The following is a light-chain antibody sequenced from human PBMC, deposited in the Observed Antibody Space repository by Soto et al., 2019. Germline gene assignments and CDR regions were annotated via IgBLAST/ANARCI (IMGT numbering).Light chain of an antibody. J-gene: IGKJ4*01. CDR1: QSLLYSDGNTF. Sequence: DVVMTQSPLSLPVTLGQPASISCRSSQSLLYSDGNTFLSWFHQRPGQSPRRLIYWVSNRDSGVPDRFSGSGSGTDFTLKISRVEAEDVGLYFCMQGTHWPLTFGGGTTVEIK. V-gene: IGKV2-30*01. CDR2: WVS. CDR3: MQGTHWPLT.